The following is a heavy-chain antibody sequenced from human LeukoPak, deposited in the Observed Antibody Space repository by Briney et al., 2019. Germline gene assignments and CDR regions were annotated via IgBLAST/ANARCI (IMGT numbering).Heavy chain of an antibody. J-gene: IGHJ5*02. CDR2: IYHSGTT. D-gene: IGHD2-2*01. Sequence: SETLSLTCTVSGYSISSGYYWGWIRQSPGKGLEWIGNIYHSGTTYYNPSLKSRVTISLDLSKNQFSLKLTSVTAADTAVYFCAREPCSTTACNNWFDPWGQGTLVTVSS. CDR1: GYSISSGYY. V-gene: IGHV4-38-2*02. CDR3: AREPCSTTACNNWFDP.